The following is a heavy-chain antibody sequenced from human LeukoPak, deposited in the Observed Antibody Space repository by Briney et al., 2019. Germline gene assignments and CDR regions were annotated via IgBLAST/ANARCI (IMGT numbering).Heavy chain of an antibody. J-gene: IGHJ4*02. V-gene: IGHV1-3*01. Sequence: ASVKVSCKASGYTFTSCAMHWVRQAPGQRLEWMGWINAGNGNTKYSQKFQGRVTITRDTSASTAYMELSSLRSEDTAVYYCARRMSPGYCSGGTCFPIDYWGQGTLVTVSS. CDR3: ARRMSPGYCSGGTCFPIDY. D-gene: IGHD2-15*01. CDR2: INAGNGNT. CDR1: GYTFTSCA.